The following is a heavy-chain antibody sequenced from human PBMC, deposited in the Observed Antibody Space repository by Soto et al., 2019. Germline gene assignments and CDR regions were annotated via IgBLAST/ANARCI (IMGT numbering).Heavy chain of an antibody. V-gene: IGHV4-59*01. CDR2: LYYSGNT. CDR3: ARVGGVAARTFDY. Sequence: ASETLSLTCTVSGGSISPSYWSWVRQPPGKGLEWIGYLYYSGNTNYNPSLKSRVTISVDASKNQVSLRLTSVTAADTAVYYCARVGGVAARTFDYWGQGTVVTVSS. J-gene: IGHJ4*02. CDR1: GGSISPSY. D-gene: IGHD2-15*01.